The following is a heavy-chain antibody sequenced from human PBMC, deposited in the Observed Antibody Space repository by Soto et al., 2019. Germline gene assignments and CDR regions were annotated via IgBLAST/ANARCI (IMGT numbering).Heavy chain of an antibody. D-gene: IGHD3-9*01. CDR1: GYTFTSYG. J-gene: IGHJ3*02. CDR3: AGRRDLRFFDWQEDGFDI. V-gene: IGHV1-18*04. Sequence: GASVKVSCKASGYTFTSYGISWVRQAPGQGLEWMGWISAYKGNANYAQKLQGRVTMTTGTSTSTAYMELRSLRSDDTAIYYCAGRRDLRFFDWQEDGFDIWGQGTMVTVSS. CDR2: ISAYKGNA.